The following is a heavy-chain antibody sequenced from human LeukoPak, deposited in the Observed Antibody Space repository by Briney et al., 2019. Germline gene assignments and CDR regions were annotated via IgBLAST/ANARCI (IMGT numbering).Heavy chain of an antibody. CDR2: INPSGGST. D-gene: IGHD3-22*01. CDR3: ARSYYDSSGYSQFDY. CDR1: GYTFTSYY. V-gene: IGHV1-46*01. Sequence: GASVKVSCKASGYTFTSYYMHWVRQAPGLGLEWMGIINPSGGSTSYAQKFQGRVTMTRDTSTSTVYMELSSLRSEDTAVYYCARSYYDSSGYSQFDYWGQGTPVTVSS. J-gene: IGHJ4*02.